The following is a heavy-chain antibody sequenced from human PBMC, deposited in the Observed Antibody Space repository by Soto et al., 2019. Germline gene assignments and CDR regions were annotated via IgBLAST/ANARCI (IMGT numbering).Heavy chain of an antibody. V-gene: IGHV3-43*01. CDR1: GFTFDDYT. CDR3: AKDGPQDTAMWDV. J-gene: IGHJ6*02. CDR2: ISWDGGST. Sequence: GGSLRLSSAASGFTFDDYTMHWVRQAPGKGLEWVSLISWDGGSTYYADSVKGRFTISRDNSKNSLYLQMNSLRTEDTALYYCAKDGPQDTAMWDVWGQGTTVTVSS. D-gene: IGHD5-18*01.